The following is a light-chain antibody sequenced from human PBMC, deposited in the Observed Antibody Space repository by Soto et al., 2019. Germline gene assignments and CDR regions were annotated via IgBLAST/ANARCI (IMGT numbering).Light chain of an antibody. Sequence: QSALTQPRSVSGSPGQSVAISCTGTSSDVGGYNYVSWYQQHPGKAPKVMIFDVNKRPSGVPDRFSGSKSGNTASLTISGLQAEDEGDYYCSSYTTSDTWVFGGGTKVTVL. CDR3: SSYTTSDTWV. J-gene: IGLJ3*02. V-gene: IGLV2-11*01. CDR2: DVN. CDR1: SSDVGGYNY.